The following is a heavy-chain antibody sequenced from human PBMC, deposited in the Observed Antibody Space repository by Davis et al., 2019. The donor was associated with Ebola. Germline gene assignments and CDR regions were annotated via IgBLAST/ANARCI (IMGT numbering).Heavy chain of an antibody. CDR2: INHSGGT. Sequence: SETLSLTCGVYGGSFSGYYWGWIRQPPGKGLEWIREINHSGGTNYNPSLKSRVTISVDTSKNQFSLKLNYVTAADTAVYYCTRGWGMDVWGQGATVTVSS. J-gene: IGHJ6*02. CDR3: TRGWGMDV. CDR1: GGSFSGYY. V-gene: IGHV4-34*01.